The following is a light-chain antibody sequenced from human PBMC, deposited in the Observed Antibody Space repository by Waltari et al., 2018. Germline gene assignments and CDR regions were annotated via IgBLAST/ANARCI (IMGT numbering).Light chain of an antibody. Sequence: DIQLTPSPSFLSASVGDRVTITCRASQGISSYLAWYQQKPGKAPKLLIYAASTLQSGVPSRFSGSGSGTEFTLTISSLQPEDSATYYCQQLNSYPITFGQGTRVESK. J-gene: IGKJ5*01. CDR2: AAS. CDR3: QQLNSYPIT. CDR1: QGISSY. V-gene: IGKV1-9*01.